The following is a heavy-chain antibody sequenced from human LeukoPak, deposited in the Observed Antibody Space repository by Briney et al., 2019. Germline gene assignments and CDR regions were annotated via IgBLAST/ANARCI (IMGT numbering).Heavy chain of an antibody. CDR3: AREYYDYVWGNWFDP. D-gene: IGHD3-16*01. J-gene: IGHJ5*02. V-gene: IGHV3-7*01. CDR2: IKRDGSEK. CDR1: GFTFSSYW. Sequence: GGSLRLSCAASGFTFSSYWMSWVRQAPGKGLEWVANIKRDGSEKYYVDSVKGRFTISRDNAKNSLYLQMNSLRAEDTAVYYCAREYYDYVWGNWFDPWGQGTLVTVSS.